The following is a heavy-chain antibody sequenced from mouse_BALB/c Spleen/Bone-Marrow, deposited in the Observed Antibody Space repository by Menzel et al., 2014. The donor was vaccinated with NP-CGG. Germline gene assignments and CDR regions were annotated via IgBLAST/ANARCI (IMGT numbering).Heavy chain of an antibody. CDR1: GFTFSSFG. Sequence: EVQLVESGGGLVQPGGSRKLSCVVSGFTFSSFGMHWVRQVPEKGLEWVAYINSDSRTIYYADTVKGRFTISRDNPKNTLFLQMTSLRSEDTAIYYCTRPYGYSYAIDYWGQGTSVTVSS. V-gene: IGHV5-17*02. CDR2: INSDSRTI. CDR3: TRPYGYSYAIDY. D-gene: IGHD2-2*01. J-gene: IGHJ4*01.